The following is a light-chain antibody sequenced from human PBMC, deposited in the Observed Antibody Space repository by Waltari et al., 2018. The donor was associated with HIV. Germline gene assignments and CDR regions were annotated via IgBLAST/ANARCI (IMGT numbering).Light chain of an antibody. V-gene: IGLV2-8*01. Sequence: QSALTQPPSASGSPGQSVTISCTGTRSDVGGYNSVHCYQHHPAKAPKLMIYEVSKRPSGVPDRFSGSKSGSTASLTVSGLQAEDEADYYCSSYAGSNNRWVFGGGTKLTAL. CDR3: SSYAGSNNRWV. CDR1: RSDVGGYNS. CDR2: EVS. J-gene: IGLJ3*02.